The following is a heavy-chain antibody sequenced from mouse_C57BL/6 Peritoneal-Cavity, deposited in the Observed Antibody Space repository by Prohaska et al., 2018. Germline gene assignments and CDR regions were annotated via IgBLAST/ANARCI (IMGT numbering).Heavy chain of an antibody. CDR2: IFPGSGST. D-gene: IGHD1-2*01. V-gene: IGHV1-75*01. J-gene: IGHJ4*01. Sequence: QVQLQQSGPELVKPGASVKISCKASGYTFTDYSINWVKQRPGQGLEWIGWIFPGSGSTYYNEKFKGKATLTVDKSSSTAYMLLSSLTSEDSAVYFCARWGGSAKDYAMDYWGQGTSVTVSS. CDR3: ARWGGSAKDYAMDY. CDR1: GYTFTDYS.